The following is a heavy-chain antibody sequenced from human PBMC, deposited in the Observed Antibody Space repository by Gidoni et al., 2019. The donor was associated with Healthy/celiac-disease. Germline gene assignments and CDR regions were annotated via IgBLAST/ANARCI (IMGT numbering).Heavy chain of an antibody. Sequence: EVKKPGASVTDYCRASGYTFPSYGISGVRQAPGQGLEWMGWLSASNGNTTYAQTLQGRVTMTPATSTSTAYMELRSLRSDDTAVYYCARGRYFQHWGQGTLVTVSS. V-gene: IGHV1-18*04. CDR2: LSASNGNT. CDR3: ARGRYFQH. CDR1: GYTFPSYG. J-gene: IGHJ1*01.